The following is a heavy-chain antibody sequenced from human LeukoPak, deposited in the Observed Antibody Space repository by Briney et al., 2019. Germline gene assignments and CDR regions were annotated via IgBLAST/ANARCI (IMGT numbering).Heavy chain of an antibody. V-gene: IGHV1-24*01. CDR3: ARSSGQVDY. CDR2: FDPEDGET. J-gene: IGHJ4*02. Sequence: ASVKVSCKVSGYTLTELSMHWVRQAPGKGLEWMGGFDPEDGETICAQKFQGRVTMTRDTSTSTVYMELSSLRSEDTAVYYCARSSGQVDYWGQGTLVTVSS. D-gene: IGHD3-22*01. CDR1: GYTLTELS.